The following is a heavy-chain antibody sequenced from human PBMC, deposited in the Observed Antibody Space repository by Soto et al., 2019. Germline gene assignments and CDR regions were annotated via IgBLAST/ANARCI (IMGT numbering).Heavy chain of an antibody. CDR2: ISGSGGST. Sequence: TGGSLRLSCAASGFTFSSYAMSWVRQAPGKGLEWVSAISGSGGSTYYADSVKGRFTISRDNSKNTLYLQMNSLRAEDTAVYYCAKDIIAAAGTEYFDYWGQGTLVTVSS. D-gene: IGHD6-13*01. V-gene: IGHV3-23*01. CDR1: GFTFSSYA. J-gene: IGHJ4*02. CDR3: AKDIIAAAGTEYFDY.